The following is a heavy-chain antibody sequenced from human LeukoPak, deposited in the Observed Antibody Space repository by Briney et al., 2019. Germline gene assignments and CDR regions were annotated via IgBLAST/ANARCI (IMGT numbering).Heavy chain of an antibody. D-gene: IGHD2-21*02. Sequence: GGSLRLSCAASGFTFGSYAMSWVRQAPGKGLEWVSAISGSGLTTYYADSVKGRFTISRDNSKNTLYLQMNSLRAEDTAVYYCAGSLAYCGGDCRLGDYWGQGTLVTVSS. J-gene: IGHJ4*02. V-gene: IGHV3-23*01. CDR1: GFTFGSYA. CDR2: ISGSGLTT. CDR3: AGSLAYCGGDCRLGDY.